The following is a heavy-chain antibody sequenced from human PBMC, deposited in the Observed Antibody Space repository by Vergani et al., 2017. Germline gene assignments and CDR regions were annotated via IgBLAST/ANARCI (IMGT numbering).Heavy chain of an antibody. CDR1: GGSLSSGDYY. J-gene: IGHJ4*02. Sequence: QVQLQESGPGLVKPSQTLSLTCTVSGGSLSSGDYYWSWIRQPPGEGLEWIGYIYYSGHTDYNPSLKSRVTISVDTSKNQFSLQLSSGVAAGTAVYCCARGVRGVINSWGQGTLVTVSS. V-gene: IGHV4-30-4*01. D-gene: IGHD3-10*01. CDR3: ARGVRGVINS. CDR2: IYYSGHT.